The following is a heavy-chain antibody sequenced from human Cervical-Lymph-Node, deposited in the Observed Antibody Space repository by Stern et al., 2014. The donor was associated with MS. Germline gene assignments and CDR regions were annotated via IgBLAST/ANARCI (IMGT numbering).Heavy chain of an antibody. V-gene: IGHV1-69*01. CDR1: ENTFRSNA. CDR3: AIRGLGRRQETDF. Sequence: QVQLVQSGAEVTKPGSSVRVSCKASENTFRSNAINWVRQAPGQGLEWMGGLIPALGSSNFARKFRGRVTITTDESTNTTYMEMTSLRLDDTAVYYCAIRGLGRRQETDFWGQGTLVTVSS. CDR2: LIPALGSS. D-gene: IGHD1-1*01. J-gene: IGHJ4*02.